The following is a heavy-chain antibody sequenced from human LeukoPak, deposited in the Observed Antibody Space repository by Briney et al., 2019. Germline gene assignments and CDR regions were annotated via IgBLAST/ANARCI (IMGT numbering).Heavy chain of an antibody. D-gene: IGHD2-8*01. Sequence: GGSLRLSCAASGFTFSTYWMSWVRPAPGKGLEWVAYINQDGSQKLYVDSVQGRFTISRDNTKNSLFRQMNSLRAEDTAVYYCARLKDDVTKLDYWGQGTLVTVSS. V-gene: IGHV3-7*01. CDR1: GFTFSTYW. CDR2: INQDGSQK. J-gene: IGHJ4*02. CDR3: ARLKDDVTKLDY.